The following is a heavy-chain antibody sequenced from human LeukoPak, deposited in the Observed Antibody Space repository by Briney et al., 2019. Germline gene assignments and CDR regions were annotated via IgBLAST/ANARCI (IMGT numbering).Heavy chain of an antibody. J-gene: IGHJ3*02. D-gene: IGHD3-22*01. V-gene: IGHV3-30*04. CDR3: ARAAMIVVVMDNAFDI. CDR2: ISYDGSNK. Sequence: GRSLRLSCAASGFTFSSYAMHWVRQAPGKGLEWVAVISYDGSNKYYADSVKGRFTISRVNSKNTLYLQMNSLRAEDTAVYYCARAAMIVVVMDNAFDIWGQGTMVTVSS. CDR1: GFTFSSYA.